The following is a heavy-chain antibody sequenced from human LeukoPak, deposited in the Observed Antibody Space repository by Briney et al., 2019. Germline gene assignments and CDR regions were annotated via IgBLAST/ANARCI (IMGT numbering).Heavy chain of an antibody. V-gene: IGHV1-2*02. CDR3: STEDKYCTTTTCADY. CDR1: GYSFTTYN. Sequence: ASVKVSCKASGYSFTTYNVHWVRQAPGQGLEWMGYMRPASGDSNFAHKFQDRVTMTRDTSITTAYLELSRLTSDDTAVYFCSTEDKYCTTTTCADYWGQGTLVTVSS. CDR2: MRPASGDS. J-gene: IGHJ4*02. D-gene: IGHD2-2*01.